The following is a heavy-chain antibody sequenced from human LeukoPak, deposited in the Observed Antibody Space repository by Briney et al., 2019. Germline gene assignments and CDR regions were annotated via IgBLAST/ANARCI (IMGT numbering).Heavy chain of an antibody. V-gene: IGHV3-23*01. CDR2: ISGSGSST. Sequence: AGGSLRLSCAASGFTFSSYAMSWVRQAPGKGLEWVSAISGSGSSTYYADSVKGRFTISRDNSKNTLYLQMNSLRTEDTAVYYCARKVIVRTTPSSGFDYWGQGTLVTVSS. D-gene: IGHD3-22*01. CDR3: ARKVIVRTTPSSGFDY. CDR1: GFTFSSYA. J-gene: IGHJ4*02.